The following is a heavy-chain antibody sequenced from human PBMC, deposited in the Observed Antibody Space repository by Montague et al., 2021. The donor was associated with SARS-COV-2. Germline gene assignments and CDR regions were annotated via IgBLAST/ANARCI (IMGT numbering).Heavy chain of an antibody. CDR3: ARGPHYYDSSGYVDY. D-gene: IGHD3-22*01. V-gene: IGHV3-21*01. Sequence: SLRLSCAASGFTFSSYSMNWVRQAPGKGLEWVSSISSSSSYIHYADSVKGRFTMSRDNAKNSLCLQMNSLRAEDTAVYYCARGPHYYDSSGYVDYWGQGTLVTVSS. CDR2: ISSSSSYI. CDR1: GFTFSSYS. J-gene: IGHJ4*02.